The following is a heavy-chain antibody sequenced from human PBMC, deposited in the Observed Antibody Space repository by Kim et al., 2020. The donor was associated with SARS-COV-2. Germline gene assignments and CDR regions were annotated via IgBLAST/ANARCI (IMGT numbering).Heavy chain of an antibody. V-gene: IGHV1-69*13. D-gene: IGHD3-10*01. CDR2: IIPIFGTA. CDR1: GGTFSSYA. J-gene: IGHJ6*02. Sequence: SVKVSCKASGGTFSSYAISWVRQAPGQGLEWMGGIIPIFGTANYAQKFQGRVTITADESTSTAYMELSSLRSEDTAVYYCARVTYYYGSGSSENNYYYGMDVWGLGTTVTVSS. CDR3: ARVTYYYGSGSSENNYYYGMDV.